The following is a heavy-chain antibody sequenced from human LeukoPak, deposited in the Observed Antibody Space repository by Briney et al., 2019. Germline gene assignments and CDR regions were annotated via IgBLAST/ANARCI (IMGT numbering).Heavy chain of an antibody. Sequence: HAGGSLRLSCAASGFTVSSNYMSWVRQAPGKGLEWVAKIKQDGSEKSYVDSVKGRFTISRDNAKNSLYLQMNSLRAEDTAVYYCTRWIGWTGTTGYGEFDYWGQGTLVTVSS. CDR3: TRWIGWTGTTGYGEFDY. J-gene: IGHJ4*02. CDR2: IKQDGSEK. V-gene: IGHV3-7*03. CDR1: GFTVSSNY. D-gene: IGHD3/OR15-3a*01.